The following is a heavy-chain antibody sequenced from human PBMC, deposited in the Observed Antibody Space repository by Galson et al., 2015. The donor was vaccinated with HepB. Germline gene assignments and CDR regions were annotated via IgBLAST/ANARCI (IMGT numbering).Heavy chain of an antibody. CDR1: GFTFDEYA. Sequence: SLRLSCAGSGFTFDEYAMHWVRQAPGKGLEWVSGISRSSTGIGYAESVKGRFTISRDNARNSLYLQMNSLRAEDTALYYCAKGSTVSTIDGFDIGGQGTVVTVSS. J-gene: IGHJ3*02. CDR3: AKGSTVSTIDGFDI. CDR2: ISRSSTGI. D-gene: IGHD5/OR15-5a*01. V-gene: IGHV3-9*01.